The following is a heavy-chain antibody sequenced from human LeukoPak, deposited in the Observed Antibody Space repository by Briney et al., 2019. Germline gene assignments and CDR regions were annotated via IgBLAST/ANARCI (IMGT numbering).Heavy chain of an antibody. CDR2: ISWNSGSI. D-gene: IGHD3-22*01. CDR3: ARRQGSYFDTSGYYYG. J-gene: IGHJ4*02. V-gene: IGHV3-9*01. CDR1: GFTFDDYA. Sequence: GGSLRLSCAASGFTFDDYAMHWVRQAPGKGLEWVSGISWNSGSIGYADSVKGRFTISRDNAKNSLYLQMNSLRAEDTAVYYCARRQGSYFDTSGYYYGWGQGTLVTVSS.